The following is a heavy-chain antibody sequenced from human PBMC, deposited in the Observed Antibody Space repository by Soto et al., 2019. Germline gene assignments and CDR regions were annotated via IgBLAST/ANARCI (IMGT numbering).Heavy chain of an antibody. CDR3: ARQGVYSSGWHFDY. CDR1: GGSFSGYY. CDR2: INHSGST. Sequence: SETLSLTCAVYGGSFSGYYWSWIRQPPGKGLEWIGEINHSGSTYYNPSLKSRVTISVDRSKNQFSLKLSSVTAADTAVYYCARQGVYSSGWHFDYWGQGTLVTVSS. D-gene: IGHD6-19*01. J-gene: IGHJ4*02. V-gene: IGHV4-34*01.